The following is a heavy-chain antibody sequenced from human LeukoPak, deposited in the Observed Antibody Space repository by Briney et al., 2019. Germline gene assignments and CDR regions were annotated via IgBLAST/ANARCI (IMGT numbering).Heavy chain of an antibody. CDR3: ARDLALGAP. CDR1: GFTFSSYW. D-gene: IGHD4/OR15-4a*01. V-gene: IGHV3-7*04. J-gene: IGHJ5*02. CDR2: IKQDGSDK. Sequence: GGSLRLSCAASGFTFSSYWMNWVRQAPGKGLEWVANIKQDGSDKYYVGSVKGRFTISRDNAKNSPYLQMNSLRAEDSAVYYCARDLALGAPWGQGTLVTVSS.